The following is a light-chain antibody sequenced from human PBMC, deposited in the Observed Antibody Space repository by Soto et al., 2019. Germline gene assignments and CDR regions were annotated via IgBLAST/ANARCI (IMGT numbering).Light chain of an antibody. CDR2: GAS. V-gene: IGKV3-20*01. CDR3: QHYAHNSPIT. Sequence: ELVLTQSPGTLSLSPGERATLSCRASQSLSSRNLAWYQQKPGQAPRPLISGASSRATGIPDRFSGSGSGTDFTLTISRLEPEDFALYYCQHYAHNSPITFGQGTRLEIK. CDR1: QSLSSRN. J-gene: IGKJ5*01.